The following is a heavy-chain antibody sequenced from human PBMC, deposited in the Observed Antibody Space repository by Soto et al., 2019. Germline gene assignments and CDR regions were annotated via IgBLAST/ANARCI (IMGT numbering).Heavy chain of an antibody. Sequence: ASVKVSCKASGYTFTSYDINWVRQATGQGLEWMGWMNPNSGNTGYAQKFQGRVTMTRNTSISTAYMELSSLRSEDTAVYYCARAVDTAMVTVSDHWGQGTLVTVSS. CDR3: ARAVDTAMVTVSDH. CDR1: GYTFTSYD. V-gene: IGHV1-8*01. J-gene: IGHJ5*02. D-gene: IGHD5-18*01. CDR2: MNPNSGNT.